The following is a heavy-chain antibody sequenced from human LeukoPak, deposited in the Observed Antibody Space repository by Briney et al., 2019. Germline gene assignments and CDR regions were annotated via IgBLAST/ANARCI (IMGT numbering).Heavy chain of an antibody. D-gene: IGHD2-8*01. CDR3: AKGTNYGMDV. Sequence: GGSLRVSCAASGFTFSGYGMHWVRQAPGNGLEWVAVISYDGSNKYYADSVKGRFTISRDNSKNTLYLQMNSLRAEDTAVYYCAKGTNYGMDVWGQGTTVTVSS. J-gene: IGHJ6*02. CDR1: GFTFSGYG. CDR2: ISYDGSNK. V-gene: IGHV3-30*18.